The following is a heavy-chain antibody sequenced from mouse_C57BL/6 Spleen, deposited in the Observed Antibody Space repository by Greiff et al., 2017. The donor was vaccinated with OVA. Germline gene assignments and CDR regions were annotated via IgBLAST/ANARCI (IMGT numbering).Heavy chain of an antibody. D-gene: IGHD1-1*01. J-gene: IGHJ4*01. V-gene: IGHV1-85*01. CDR3: AREGNYYGSSYGAMDY. CDR1: GYTFTSYD. CDR2: IYPRDGST. Sequence: LVESGPELVKPGASVKLSCKASGYTFTSYDITWVKQRPGQGLEWIGWIYPRDGSTKYNEKFKGKATLTVDTSSSTAYMELHSLTSEDSAVYFCAREGNYYGSSYGAMDYWGQGTSVTVSS.